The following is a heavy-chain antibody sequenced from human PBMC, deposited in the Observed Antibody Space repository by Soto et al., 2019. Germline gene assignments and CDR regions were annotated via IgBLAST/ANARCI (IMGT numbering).Heavy chain of an antibody. Sequence: QITLKESGPTLVKPTQTLTLTCTFSGFSLSTRGVGVGWIRQPPGKALEWLALVYWDDDIWYSPSLKTKLTVTKDTTKNPVVLTMAHMDPVDTATYCCARRPYGYKCFFDCWGQGTLVTVSS. CDR3: ARRPYGYKCFFDC. CDR1: GFSLSTRGVG. CDR2: VYWDDDI. J-gene: IGHJ4*02. V-gene: IGHV2-5*02. D-gene: IGHD5-18*01.